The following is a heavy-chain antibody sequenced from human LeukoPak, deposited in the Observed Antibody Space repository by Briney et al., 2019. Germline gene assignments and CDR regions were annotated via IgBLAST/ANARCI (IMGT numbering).Heavy chain of an antibody. D-gene: IGHD3-10*01. J-gene: IGHJ4*02. Sequence: SETLSLTCTVSGGSISNYYWSWIRQPPGKGLEWIGHIYYSGATKYNPSLKSRITISVDTSKSQFSLMLSSVTAADTAVYYCARFGITVVRGGKYYFDYWGRGTLVTVSS. V-gene: IGHV4-59*08. CDR3: ARFGITVVRGGKYYFDY. CDR2: IYYSGAT. CDR1: GGSISNYY.